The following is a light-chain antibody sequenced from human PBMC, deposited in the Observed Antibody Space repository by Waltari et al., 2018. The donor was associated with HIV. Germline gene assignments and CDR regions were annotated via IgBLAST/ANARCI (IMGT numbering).Light chain of an antibody. Sequence: QSGLTQPPSASGTPGQRVTISCSGSSSNIGKNFVYWYQQLPGTAPKLLISRNNKRPSGVPDRFSGSKSGTLASLAISGRRSDDEADYYCAAWDDSLSGRVFGGGTQLTVL. CDR2: RNN. CDR3: AAWDDSLSGRV. V-gene: IGLV1-47*01. CDR1: SSNIGKNF. J-gene: IGLJ3*02.